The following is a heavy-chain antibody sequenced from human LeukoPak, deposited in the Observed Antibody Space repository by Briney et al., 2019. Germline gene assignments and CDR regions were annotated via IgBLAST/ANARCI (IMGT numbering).Heavy chain of an antibody. CDR1: GGSISSYY. V-gene: IGHV4-59*01. D-gene: IGHD6-6*01. CDR2: IYYSGST. Sequence: SETLSLTCTVSGGSISSYYWXXIRQPPGKXXEWIGYIYYSGSTNYNPSLKSRVTISVDTSKNQFSLKLSSVTAADTAVYYCARVSSSSDFDYWGQGTLVTVSS. J-gene: IGHJ4*02. CDR3: ARVSSSSDFDY.